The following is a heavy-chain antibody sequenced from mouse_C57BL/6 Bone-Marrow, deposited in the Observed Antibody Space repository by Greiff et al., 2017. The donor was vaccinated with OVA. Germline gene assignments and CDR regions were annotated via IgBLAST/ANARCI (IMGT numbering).Heavy chain of an antibody. CDR2: ISYDGST. J-gene: IGHJ4*01. V-gene: IGHV3-6*01. CDR1: GYSITSGYY. CDR3: ARAYYYGSSRYYYAMDY. Sequence: EVHLVESGPGLVKPSPSLSLTCSVTGYSITSGYYWNWIRQFPGNKLEWMGYISYDGSTNYNPSLKNRISITRDTSKNPFFLTLNSVTTEDTATYYCARAYYYGSSRYYYAMDYWGQGTSVTVSS. D-gene: IGHD1-1*01.